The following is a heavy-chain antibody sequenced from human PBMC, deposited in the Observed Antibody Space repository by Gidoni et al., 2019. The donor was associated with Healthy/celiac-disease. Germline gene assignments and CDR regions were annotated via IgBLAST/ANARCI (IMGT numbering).Heavy chain of an antibody. J-gene: IGHJ1*01. V-gene: IGHV3-66*02. CDR1: GFTVGSKY. D-gene: IGHD6-13*01. CDR2: IYSGGST. CDR3: ARDPGSSWLYFQH. Sequence: EVQLVVYGGGLVLPGGSLRLSCAAAGFTVGSKYMSWVRQAPGKGLELVSVIYSGGSTYYADSVKCRFTISRDNSKNTLYLQMNSLRAKDTAVYYCARDPGSSWLYFQHWGQGTLVTVSS.